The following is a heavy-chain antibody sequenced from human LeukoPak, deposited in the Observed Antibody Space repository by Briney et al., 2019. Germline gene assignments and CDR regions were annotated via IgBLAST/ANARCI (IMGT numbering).Heavy chain of an antibody. Sequence: ASVKVSCKASGYTFTSYGISWVRQAPGQGLEWMGWISAYNGNTNYAQKLQGRVTMTTDTSTSTAYMELRSLRADDTAVYYCARDRFVRGDKRVLGYWGQGTLVTVSS. J-gene: IGHJ4*02. V-gene: IGHV1-18*01. D-gene: IGHD3-10*01. CDR3: ARDRFVRGDKRVLGY. CDR2: ISAYNGNT. CDR1: GYTFTSYG.